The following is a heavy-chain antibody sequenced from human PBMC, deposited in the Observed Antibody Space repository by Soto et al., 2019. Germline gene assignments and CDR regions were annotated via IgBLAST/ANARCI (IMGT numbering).Heavy chain of an antibody. CDR1: GFTFSSYW. CDR2: IKQDGSEK. V-gene: IGHV3-7*05. D-gene: IGHD3-3*01. CDR3: AREDYDFWSGYSNWFDP. J-gene: IGHJ5*02. Sequence: GGSLRLSCAASGFTFSSYWMSWVRQAPGKGLEWVANIKQDGSEKYYVDSVKGRFTISRDNAKNSLYLQMNSLRAEDTAVYYCAREDYDFWSGYSNWFDPWGQGTLVTVSS.